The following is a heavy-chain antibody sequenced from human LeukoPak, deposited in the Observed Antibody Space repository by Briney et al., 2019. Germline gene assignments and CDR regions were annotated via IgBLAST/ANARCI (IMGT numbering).Heavy chain of an antibody. D-gene: IGHD3-16*02. CDR1: GFTFSDHY. V-gene: IGHV3-72*01. CDR3: ARGDVWGSYPLHY. CDR2: IRNQASSYIT. J-gene: IGHJ4*02. Sequence: PGGSLRLSCAASGFTFSDHYMDWARQAPGKGLEWVGRIRNQASSYITEYAASVKGRFTVSRDDSQNSLYLQMNSLKTEDTAVYYCARGDVWGSYPLHYWGQGTLVTVSS.